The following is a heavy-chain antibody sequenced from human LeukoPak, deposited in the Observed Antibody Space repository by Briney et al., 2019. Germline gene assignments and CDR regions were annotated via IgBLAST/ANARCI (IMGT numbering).Heavy chain of an antibody. Sequence: GRSLRLSCAASGFTFSSYGMHWVRQAPGKGLEWVAVISYDGSNKYYADSVKGRFTISRDNSKNTLYLQMNSLRAEDTAVYYCAKALDSSGWYYFDYWGQGTLVTVSS. V-gene: IGHV3-30*18. CDR1: GFTFSSYG. D-gene: IGHD6-13*01. J-gene: IGHJ4*02. CDR2: ISYDGSNK. CDR3: AKALDSSGWYYFDY.